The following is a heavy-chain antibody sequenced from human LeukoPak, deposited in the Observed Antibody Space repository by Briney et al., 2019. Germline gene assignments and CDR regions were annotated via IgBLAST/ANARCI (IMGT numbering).Heavy chain of an antibody. CDR2: ISGSGGST. V-gene: IGHV3-23*01. Sequence: GRSLRLSCAASGFTFSSYGMSWVRQAPGKGLEWVSAISGSGGSTYYADSVKGRFTISRDNSKNTLYLQMNSLRAEDTAVYYCAKGGDGYNIGYWGQGTLVTVSS. D-gene: IGHD5-24*01. J-gene: IGHJ4*02. CDR1: GFTFSSYG. CDR3: AKGGDGYNIGY.